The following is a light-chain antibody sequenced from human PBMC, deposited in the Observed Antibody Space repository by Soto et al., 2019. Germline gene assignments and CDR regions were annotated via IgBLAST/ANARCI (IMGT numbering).Light chain of an antibody. Sequence: EIVMTQSPASLSVSPGERATLSCRASQTVTRNLAWYQQKPGQAPRLLIYGASTRATGIPARFSGSGSGTEFTLTISSLQSEDSAVYYCQQYNNWPPATFSQGTKVEIK. V-gene: IGKV3-15*01. CDR2: GAS. CDR3: QQYNNWPPAT. J-gene: IGKJ1*01. CDR1: QTVTRN.